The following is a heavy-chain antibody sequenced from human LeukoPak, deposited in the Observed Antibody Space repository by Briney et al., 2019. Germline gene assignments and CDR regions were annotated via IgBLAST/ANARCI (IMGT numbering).Heavy chain of an antibody. J-gene: IGHJ4*02. CDR3: ARDGGRYYDILTGYYFRPPDY. V-gene: IGHV3-66*01. Sequence: GGSLRLSCAASEFSVGSNYMTWVRQPPGRVLGWVSLIYSGVSTYYADSVKGRFTISRDNAKNSLYLQMNSLRAEDTAVYYCARDGGRYYDILTGYYFRPPDYWGQGTLVTVSS. CDR2: IYSGVST. CDR1: EFSVGSNY. D-gene: IGHD3-9*01.